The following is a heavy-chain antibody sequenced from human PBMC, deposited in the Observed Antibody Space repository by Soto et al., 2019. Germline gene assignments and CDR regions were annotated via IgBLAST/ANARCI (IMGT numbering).Heavy chain of an antibody. Sequence: QVHLVQSGAEVKKPGSSVRVSCKTSGYTFSNYAISWVRQAPGQGLEWMGWINTGSGYTNYAHDRVTMTKDASTYPAYREVTSLRSDDTAIYYCARDRVYTGGSDADYWGQGTLVTVSS. J-gene: IGHJ4*02. V-gene: IGHV1-18*01. CDR3: ARDRVYTGGSDADY. CDR1: GYTFSNYA. D-gene: IGHD2-8*02. CDR2: INTGSGYT.